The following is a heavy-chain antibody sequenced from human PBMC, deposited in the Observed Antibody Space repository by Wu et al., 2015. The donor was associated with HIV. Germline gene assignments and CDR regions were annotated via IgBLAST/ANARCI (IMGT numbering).Heavy chain of an antibody. V-gene: IGHV1-69*05. CDR2: ISPLFGTP. D-gene: IGHD2-8*01. CDR3: VRRRPEWRYFDY. J-gene: IGHJ4*02. CDR1: ESTFTSYV. Sequence: QVHLVQSGAEVKKSGSSVKVSCKASESTFTSYVITWVRQAPGQGLEWMGGISPLFGTPDYAQKFQDRVTITTDESTRTAYMELRSLRSEDSAIYYCVRRRPEWRYFDYWGQGNXGHRLL.